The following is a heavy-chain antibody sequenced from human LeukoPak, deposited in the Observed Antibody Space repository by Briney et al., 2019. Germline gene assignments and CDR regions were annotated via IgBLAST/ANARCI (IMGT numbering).Heavy chain of an antibody. V-gene: IGHV1-8*01. D-gene: IGHD3-10*01. Sequence: GASVKVSCKASGYIFTNYEIIWVRQAPGQGLEWMGWMNPNTANTDYAQQFQGRVTITRNISISTAYMELSRLRSDDTAVYYCAREEYYYGSGSGNYYYYMDVWGKGTTVTVSS. CDR1: GYIFTNYE. CDR3: AREEYYYGSGSGNYYYYMDV. CDR2: MNPNTANT. J-gene: IGHJ6*03.